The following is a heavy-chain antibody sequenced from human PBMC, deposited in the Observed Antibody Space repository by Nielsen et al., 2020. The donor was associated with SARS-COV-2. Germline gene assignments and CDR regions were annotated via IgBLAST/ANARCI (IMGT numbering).Heavy chain of an antibody. J-gene: IGHJ5*02. CDR1: GFTFSSYE. D-gene: IGHD6-13*01. CDR3: ARGSSSWTGYNWFDP. CDR2: INWNGGST. V-gene: IGHV3-20*01. Sequence: GGSLRLSCAASGFTFSSYEMNWVRQAPGKGLEWVSGINWNGGSTGYADSVKGRFTISRDNAKNSLYLQMNSLRAEDTALYHCARGSSSWTGYNWFDPWGQGTLVTVSS.